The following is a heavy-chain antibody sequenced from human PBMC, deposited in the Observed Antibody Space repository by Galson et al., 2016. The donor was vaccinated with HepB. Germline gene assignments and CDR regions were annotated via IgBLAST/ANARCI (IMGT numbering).Heavy chain of an antibody. CDR2: IYYSGNT. Sequence: TLSLTCTVSGASISGSAYYWSWVRQHPEKGLEWIGCIYYSGNTYYNPSLRSRVFLSVDTSKNHFSLKMDSVTAADTAVYYCARSYNWNYFYAMDVWGQGTTVTVPS. D-gene: IGHD1-20*01. V-gene: IGHV4-31*03. CDR3: ARSYNWNYFYAMDV. J-gene: IGHJ6*02. CDR1: GASISGSAYY.